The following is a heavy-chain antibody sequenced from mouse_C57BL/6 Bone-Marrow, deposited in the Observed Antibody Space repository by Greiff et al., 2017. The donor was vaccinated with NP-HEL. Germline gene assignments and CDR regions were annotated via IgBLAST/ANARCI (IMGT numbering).Heavy chain of an antibody. CDR1: GFTFSSYA. V-gene: IGHV5-4*03. CDR3: ARVTVVKEFYFDY. J-gene: IGHJ2*01. D-gene: IGHD1-1*01. Sequence: EVKLMESGGGLVKPGGSLKLSCAASGFTFSSYAMSWVRQTPEKRLEWVATISDGGSYTYYPDNVKGRVTISSDNAKNNLYLQMSHLKSEDTAMYYCARVTVVKEFYFDYWGQGTTLTVSS. CDR2: ISDGGSYT.